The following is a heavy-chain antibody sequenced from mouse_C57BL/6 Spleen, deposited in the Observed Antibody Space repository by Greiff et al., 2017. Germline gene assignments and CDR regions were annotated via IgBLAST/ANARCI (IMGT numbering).Heavy chain of an antibody. CDR2: ISSGGSYT. Sequence: EVHLVESGGDLVKPGGSLKLSCAASGFTFSSYGMSWVRQTPDKRLEWVATISSGGSYTYYPDSVKGRFTISRDNAKNTLYLQMSSLKSEDTARYYCARQGGYDYDAYFDYWGQGTTRTVSS. J-gene: IGHJ2*01. CDR1: GFTFSSYG. CDR3: ARQGGYDYDAYFDY. V-gene: IGHV5-6*01. D-gene: IGHD2-4*01.